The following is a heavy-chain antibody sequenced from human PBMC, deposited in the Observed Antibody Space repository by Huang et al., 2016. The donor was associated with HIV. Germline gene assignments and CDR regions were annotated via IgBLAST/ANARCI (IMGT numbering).Heavy chain of an antibody. CDR1: GYSFKDYG. CDR2: ISDVNGDT. V-gene: IGHV1-18*01. Sequence: QAQLMQSGPEVKKPGASVKVSCKTSGYSFKDYGITWVRQARGQGPEWVGWISDVNGDTEIEQRVQGRVNLTTDTSTSMAYMELRSLRLDDTAVYFCARDPKYHRIGYYRQRRGIDVWGQGTMVSVSS. CDR3: ARDPKYHRIGYYRQRRGIDV. D-gene: IGHD3-22*01. J-gene: IGHJ3*01.